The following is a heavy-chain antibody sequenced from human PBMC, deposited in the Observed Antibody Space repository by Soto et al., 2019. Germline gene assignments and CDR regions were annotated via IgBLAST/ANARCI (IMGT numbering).Heavy chain of an antibody. Sequence: QVQLVQSGAEVKKPGASVKVSCKASGYTFTSYGISWVRQAPGQGLEWMGWISAYNGNTNYAQKLQGRVTMTTDTSPSTADMELRSLRSDDTAVYYCARGGYCGGDCYPNFFDYWGQGTLVIVSS. V-gene: IGHV1-18*04. D-gene: IGHD2-21*02. J-gene: IGHJ4*02. CDR2: ISAYNGNT. CDR3: ARGGYCGGDCYPNFFDY. CDR1: GYTFTSYG.